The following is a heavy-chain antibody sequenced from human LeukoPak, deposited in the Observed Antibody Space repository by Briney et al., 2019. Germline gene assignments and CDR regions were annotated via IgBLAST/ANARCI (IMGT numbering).Heavy chain of an antibody. J-gene: IGHJ4*02. D-gene: IGHD4-17*01. CDR2: ISGSGGST. V-gene: IGHV3-23*01. Sequence: GSLRLSCAASGFTFSSYGMSWVRQAPGKGLEWVSAISGSGGSTYYADSVKGRFTISRDNSKNTLYLQMNSLRAEDTAVYYCARDLNHGDYFDYWGQGTLVTVSS. CDR1: GFTFSSYG. CDR3: ARDLNHGDYFDY.